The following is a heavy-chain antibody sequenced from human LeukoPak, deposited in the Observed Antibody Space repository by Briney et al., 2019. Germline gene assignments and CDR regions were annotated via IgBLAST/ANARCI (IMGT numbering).Heavy chain of an antibody. V-gene: IGHV3-23*01. Sequence: GGSLRLSCAASEFTFSNFAMSWVRQAPGKGLEWVSTISGSGDNTYYADSVKGRFAISRDNSKNTLSLHMNTLRAEDTAVYYCAKDLLQTFFFDSSGYYSDAFGMWGQGTMVTVSP. CDR3: AKDLLQTFFFDSSGYYSDAFGM. J-gene: IGHJ3*02. CDR2: ISGSGDNT. D-gene: IGHD3-22*01. CDR1: EFTFSNFA.